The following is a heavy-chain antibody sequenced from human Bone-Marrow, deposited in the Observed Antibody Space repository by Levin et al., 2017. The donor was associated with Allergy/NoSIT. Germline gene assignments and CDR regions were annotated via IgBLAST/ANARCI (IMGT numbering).Heavy chain of an antibody. V-gene: IGHV1-18*01. D-gene: IGHD3-9*01. J-gene: IGHJ4*02. CDR1: GYNFRSYG. CDR2: IGIYSGNT. Sequence: GASVKVSCKASGYNFRSYGITWVRQAPGQGLEWMGWIGIYSGNTNYAQNLQGRVTMTTDTSTSTAYMELRGLRSDDTAVYYCARSDSYYDVLTGYGTLGYWGQGTLITVSS. CDR3: ARSDSYYDVLTGYGTLGY.